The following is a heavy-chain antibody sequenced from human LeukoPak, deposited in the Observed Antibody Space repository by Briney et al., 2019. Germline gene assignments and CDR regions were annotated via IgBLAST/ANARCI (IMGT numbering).Heavy chain of an antibody. D-gene: IGHD3-22*01. CDR3: AREHYYDSSGAFDY. CDR1: GFTFSNYG. V-gene: IGHV3-20*04. CDR2: INWNGGST. Sequence: PGGSLRLSCAASGFTFSNYGMSWVRQAPGKGLVWVSGINWNGGSTGYADSVKGRFTISRDNAKNSLYLQMNSLRAEDTAVYYCAREHYYDSSGAFDYWGQGTLVTVSS. J-gene: IGHJ4*02.